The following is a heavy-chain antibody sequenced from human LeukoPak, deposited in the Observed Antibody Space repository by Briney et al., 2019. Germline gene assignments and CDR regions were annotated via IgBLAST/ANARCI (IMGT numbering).Heavy chain of an antibody. Sequence: GGSLRLSCEVSGFTFTIHWMSWVRQAPGKGLEWVAKINPDGNEKSYVDSVKGRFTISRDNAKNSLYLQMNNLRAEDTAMYYCAKEEWYSFDHWGQGYLVTVSS. J-gene: IGHJ4*02. D-gene: IGHD1-1*01. V-gene: IGHV3-7*01. CDR1: GFTFTIHW. CDR3: AKEEWYSFDH. CDR2: INPDGNEK.